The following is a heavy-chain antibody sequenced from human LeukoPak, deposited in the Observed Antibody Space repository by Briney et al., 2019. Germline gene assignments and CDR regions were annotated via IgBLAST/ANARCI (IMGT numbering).Heavy chain of an antibody. J-gene: IGHJ3*02. CDR2: IKSESGAT. V-gene: IGHV1-2*02. CDR3: ARGAVAGTGFAAFDI. D-gene: IGHD6-19*01. Sequence: GASVKVSCKASGYTFTGYFMHWVRQAPGQGLEWMGWIKSESGATNTAQRFRGRVTMARDTSISTTYMELSGLRSDDTAVYYCARGAVAGTGFAAFDIWGQGTLVTVSS. CDR1: GYTFTGYF.